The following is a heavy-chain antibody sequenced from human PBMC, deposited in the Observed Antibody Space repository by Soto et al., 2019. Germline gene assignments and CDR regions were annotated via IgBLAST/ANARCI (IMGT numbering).Heavy chain of an antibody. CDR1: GGSFSGYY. Sequence: SETLSLTCAVYGGSFSGYYWSWIRQPPGKGLEWIGEINHSGSTNYNPSLKSRVTISVDTSKNQFSLKLSSVTAADTAVYYCARVRPMVRGVITRWFDPWGQGTLVTVSS. CDR2: INHSGST. D-gene: IGHD3-10*01. CDR3: ARVRPMVRGVITRWFDP. V-gene: IGHV4-34*01. J-gene: IGHJ5*02.